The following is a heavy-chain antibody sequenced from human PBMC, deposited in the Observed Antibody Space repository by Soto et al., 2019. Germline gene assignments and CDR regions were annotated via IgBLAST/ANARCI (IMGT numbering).Heavy chain of an antibody. CDR2: ISESGGGT. CDR3: AEDSKIQLWLFDY. Sequence: GGSLRLSCAASGFTFSSYAMSWVRQAPGRGLEWVSGISESGGGTYYADSVKGRFTISRDNSKNTLFLHMNSLRAEDTAVYYCAEDSKIQLWLFDYWGRGTLVTVSS. CDR1: GFTFSSYA. D-gene: IGHD5-18*01. V-gene: IGHV3-23*01. J-gene: IGHJ4*02.